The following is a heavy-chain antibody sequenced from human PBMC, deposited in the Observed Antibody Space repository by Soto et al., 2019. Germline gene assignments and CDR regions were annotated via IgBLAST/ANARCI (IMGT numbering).Heavy chain of an antibody. V-gene: IGHV3-23*01. CDR3: AKPNVDTAMEDY. J-gene: IGHJ4*02. D-gene: IGHD5-18*01. CDR2: ISGSGGST. CDR1: GFTFSSYA. Sequence: GSLRLSCAASGFTFSSYAMSWVRQAPGKGLEWVSAISGSGGSTYYADSVKGRFTISRGNSKNTLYLQMNSLRAEDTAVYYCAKPNVDTAMEDYWGQGTLVTVSS.